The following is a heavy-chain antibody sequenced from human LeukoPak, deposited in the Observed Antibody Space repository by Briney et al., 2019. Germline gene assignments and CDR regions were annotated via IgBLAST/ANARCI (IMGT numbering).Heavy chain of an antibody. D-gene: IGHD2/OR15-2a*01. CDR1: GFIFSSYN. J-gene: IGHJ6*02. Sequence: PGGSLRLSCAASGFIFSSYNMNWVRQAPGKGLEWISYITSGYSTMYYAHSVRGRFTISRDNAKNSLYLQMNSLGDEDTAVYYCARGNSFYYGMDVWGQGTTVTVSS. CDR3: ARGNSFYYGMDV. CDR2: ITSGYSTM. V-gene: IGHV3-48*02.